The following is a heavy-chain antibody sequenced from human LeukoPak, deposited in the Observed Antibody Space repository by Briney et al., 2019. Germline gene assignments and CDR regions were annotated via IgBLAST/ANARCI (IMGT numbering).Heavy chain of an antibody. D-gene: IGHD6-13*01. V-gene: IGHV1-18*01. Sequence: ASVKVSCKASGYTFTSYGISWVRQAPGQGLEWMGWISAYNGNTNYAQKLQGRVTMTTDTSTSTAYMELRSLRSDDTAVYYCARADGIAAAGIWVRSDPWGQGTLVTVSS. CDR3: ARADGIAAAGIWVRSDP. CDR2: ISAYNGNT. J-gene: IGHJ5*02. CDR1: GYTFTSYG.